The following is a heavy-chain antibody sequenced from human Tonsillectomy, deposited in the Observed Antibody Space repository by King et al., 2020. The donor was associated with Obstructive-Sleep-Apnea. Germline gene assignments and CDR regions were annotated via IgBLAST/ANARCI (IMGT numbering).Heavy chain of an antibody. Sequence: VQLVESGGGVVRPGGSLRLSCAASGFTFDDYGIRWVRPAPGKGLEWVSGMNWNGGSTGYADSVKGRFTIYRDNAKNSLYLQMNSLSAEDTALYHCARDFYGYPSPFDIWGQGTMVTVSS. CDR3: ARDFYGYPSPFDI. D-gene: IGHD2/OR15-2a*01. V-gene: IGHV3-20*01. CDR2: MNWNGGST. J-gene: IGHJ3*02. CDR1: GFTFDDYG.